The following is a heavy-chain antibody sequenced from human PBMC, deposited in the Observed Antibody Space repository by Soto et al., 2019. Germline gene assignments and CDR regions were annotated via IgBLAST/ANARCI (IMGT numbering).Heavy chain of an antibody. CDR3: ARDYDLGSGDRYYYYGMDG. J-gene: IGHJ6*02. CDR1: GYTFTSYG. D-gene: IGHD3-3*01. CDR2: ISAYNGNT. Sequence: GASVKVSCKASGYTFTSYGISWVRQAPGQGLEWMGWISAYNGNTNYAQKLQGRVTMTTDTSTSTAYMELRSLRSDDTAVYYCARDYDLGSGDRYYYYGMDGWGQGTSVPVSS. V-gene: IGHV1-18*01.